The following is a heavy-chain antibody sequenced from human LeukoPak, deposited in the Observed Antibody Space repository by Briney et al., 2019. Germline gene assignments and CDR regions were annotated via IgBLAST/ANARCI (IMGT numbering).Heavy chain of an antibody. CDR3: ARSEYDYVWGSYGYSPYYFDY. CDR2: INHSGST. D-gene: IGHD3-16*01. J-gene: IGHJ4*02. Sequence: PSETLSLTCAVYGGSFSGYYWSWLRQPPGKGLGWIGEINHSGSTNYNPSLKSRVTISIDTSKNQFSLKLSSVTAADTAVYYCARSEYDYVWGSYGYSPYYFDYWGQGTLVTVSS. CDR1: GGSFSGYY. V-gene: IGHV4-34*01.